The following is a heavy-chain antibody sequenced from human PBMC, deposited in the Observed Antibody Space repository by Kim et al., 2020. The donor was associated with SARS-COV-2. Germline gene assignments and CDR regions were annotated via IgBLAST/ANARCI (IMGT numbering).Heavy chain of an antibody. Sequence: GGSLRLSCAASGFTFSDYYMSWIRQAPGKGLEWVSYISSSGSTIYYADSVKGRFTISRDNSKNSLYLQMNSRRAEDTAVYYCARERTRITIFGVVHRYGMDVWGQGTTVTVSS. V-gene: IGHV3-11*01. CDR2: ISSSGSTI. CDR3: ARERTRITIFGVVHRYGMDV. J-gene: IGHJ6*02. D-gene: IGHD3-3*01. CDR1: GFTFSDYY.